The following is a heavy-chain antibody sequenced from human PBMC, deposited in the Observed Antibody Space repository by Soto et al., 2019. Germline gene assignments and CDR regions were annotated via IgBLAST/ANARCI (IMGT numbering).Heavy chain of an antibody. J-gene: IGHJ4*02. CDR2: ISHTGTT. D-gene: IGHD6-25*01. CDR1: GGSIDTYY. CDR3: ARLIRGAAAAFDS. V-gene: IGHV4-59*08. Sequence: QVQLQESGPGLVKPSETLSLTCTVSGGSIDTYYWSWIRQPPGKGLEYIGYISHTGTTDSNPSLTSRVTLSIDTSKNQFSLNLSSVTASDTASYYCARLIRGAAAAFDSWGQGSLVTVSS.